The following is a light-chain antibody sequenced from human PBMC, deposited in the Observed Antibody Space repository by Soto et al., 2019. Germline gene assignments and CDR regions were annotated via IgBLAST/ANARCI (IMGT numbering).Light chain of an antibody. Sequence: EVVMRQSPATLSVSRGEGATLSCRASQGIGDTLAWYQHKPGQTPRLLIYGASSRATGIPDRFSGSGSGTDFTLMISRLEPDDFEMYYCQQYGSSRREFGKGTKVDIX. CDR2: GAS. J-gene: IGKJ1*01. CDR1: QGIGDT. CDR3: QQYGSSRRE. V-gene: IGKV3-20*01.